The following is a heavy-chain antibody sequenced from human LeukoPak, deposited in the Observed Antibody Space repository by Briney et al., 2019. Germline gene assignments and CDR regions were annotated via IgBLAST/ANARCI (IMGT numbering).Heavy chain of an antibody. D-gene: IGHD2-21*02. V-gene: IGHV3-30*04. CDR2: ISYEGSNQ. CDR1: GFTLSSHA. CDR3: ARDYRVGCTSDDCYPIDY. J-gene: IGHJ4*02. Sequence: PGRSLRLSCAASGFTLSSHAMHWVRQAPGKGLEWVAVISYEGSNQYYADSVRGRFTISRDNSKNTVYLQMNSLRDEDTALYYCARDYRVGCTSDDCYPIDYWGQGALVTVSS.